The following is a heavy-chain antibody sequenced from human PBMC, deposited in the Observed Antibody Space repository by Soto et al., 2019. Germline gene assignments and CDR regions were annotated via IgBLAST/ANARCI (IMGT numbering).Heavy chain of an antibody. CDR1: GFSLSTSGVG. CDR2: LYWDDDK. D-gene: IGHD2-21*01. V-gene: IGHV2-5*02. CDR3: AHRGYGGEFDY. Sequence: GSGPTLVNPTQTLTLTCTFSGFSLSTSGVGLVWIRQPPGKALQWLALLYWDDDKRYSPSLKSRLTITKDTSKNQVVLTMTNMDPVDTATYYCAHRGYGGEFDYWGQGTLVTVSS. J-gene: IGHJ4*02.